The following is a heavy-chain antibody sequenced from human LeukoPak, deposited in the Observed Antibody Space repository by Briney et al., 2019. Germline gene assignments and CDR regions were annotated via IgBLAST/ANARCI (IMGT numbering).Heavy chain of an antibody. J-gene: IGHJ4*02. Sequence: PGGSLRLSCAASGFTFSNAWLNWVRQAPGKGLEWVGHIKSKTDGGTTDYAAPVKGRFTISGDDSKNTLYLQMNSLKTEDTAVYYCTTTYSGSYCFDFWGQGTLVTVSS. V-gene: IGHV3-15*01. CDR1: GFTFSNAW. CDR2: IKSKTDGGTT. CDR3: TTTYSGSYCFDF. D-gene: IGHD1-26*01.